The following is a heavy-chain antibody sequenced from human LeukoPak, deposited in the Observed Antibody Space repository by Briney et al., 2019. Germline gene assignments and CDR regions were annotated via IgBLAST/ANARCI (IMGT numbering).Heavy chain of an antibody. D-gene: IGHD1-1*01. CDR1: GYTFTSYG. CDR3: ARDTTGHLMGVY. V-gene: IGHV1-18*01. J-gene: IGHJ4*02. Sequence: RASVEVSCKASGYTFTSYGISWVRQAPGQGLEWMGWISAYNGNTNYAQKLQGRVTMTTDTSTSTAYMELRSLRSDDTAVYYCARDTTGHLMGVYWGQGTLVTVSS. CDR2: ISAYNGNT.